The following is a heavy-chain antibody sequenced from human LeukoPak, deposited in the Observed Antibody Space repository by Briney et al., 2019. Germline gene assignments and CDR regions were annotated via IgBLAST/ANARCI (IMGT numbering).Heavy chain of an antibody. J-gene: IGHJ4*02. Sequence: PSETLSLTCAVYGGSFSGDYWSWIRQPPGKGLEWIGEINHSGSTNYNPSLESRVTISVDTSKNQFSLKLSSVTAADTAVYYCARGLYNCTNGVCYFDCWGQGTLVTVSS. CDR3: ARGLYNCTNGVCYFDC. V-gene: IGHV4-34*01. D-gene: IGHD2-8*01. CDR2: INHSGST. CDR1: GGSFSGDY.